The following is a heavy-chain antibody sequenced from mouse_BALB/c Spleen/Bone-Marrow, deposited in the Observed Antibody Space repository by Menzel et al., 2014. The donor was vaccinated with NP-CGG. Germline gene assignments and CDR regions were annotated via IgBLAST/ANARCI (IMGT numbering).Heavy chain of an antibody. CDR2: IDPYNGAT. J-gene: IGHJ1*01. CDR3: ARREPSYWYFDV. CDR1: GYAFTSYN. V-gene: IGHV1S135*01. Sequence: EVKLQESGPELVKPGASVKVSCKASGYAFTSYNMYWVKQSHGKSLEWIGYIDPYNGATSYNQKFKGKATLTVDKSSSTAYMHLNSLTSEDSAVYYRARREPSYWYFDVWGAGTTVTVSS.